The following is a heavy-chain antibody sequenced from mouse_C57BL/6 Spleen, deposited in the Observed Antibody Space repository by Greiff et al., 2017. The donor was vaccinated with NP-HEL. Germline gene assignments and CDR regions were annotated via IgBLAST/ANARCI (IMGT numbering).Heavy chain of an antibody. CDR3: ARWRQYYAMDY. V-gene: IGHV1-20*01. D-gene: IGHD3-2*01. J-gene: IGHJ4*01. CDR2: INPYNGDT. CDR1: GYSFTGYF. Sequence: VQLKQSGPELVKPGDSVKISCKASGYSFTGYFMNWVMQSHGKSLEWIGRINPYNGDTFYNQKFKGKATLTVDKSSSTAHMELRSLTSEDSAVYYCARWRQYYAMDYWGQGTSVTVSS.